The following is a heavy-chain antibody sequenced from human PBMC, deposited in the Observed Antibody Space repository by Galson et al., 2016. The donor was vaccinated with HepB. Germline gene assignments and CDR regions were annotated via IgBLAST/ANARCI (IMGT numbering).Heavy chain of an antibody. J-gene: IGHJ4*02. V-gene: IGHV3-23*01. Sequence: SLRLSCAASGFTFNNYAMSWVRQAPGKGLEWVSAISGGGGSTYYANSVQGRFTISRDNSKNTLYLQMNSLRAEDTALYYCAKYLDYYDSSGVDYWGQGTLVTVS. CDR2: ISGGGGST. CDR3: AKYLDYYDSSGVDY. D-gene: IGHD3-22*01. CDR1: GFTFNNYA.